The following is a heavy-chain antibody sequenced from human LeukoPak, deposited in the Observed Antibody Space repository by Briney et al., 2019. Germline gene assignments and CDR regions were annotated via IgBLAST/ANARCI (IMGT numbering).Heavy chain of an antibody. CDR2: IYYSGST. Sequence: SETLSLTCTVSGGSISSGDYYWSWIRQPPGKGLEWIGYIYYSGSTYYNPSLKSRVTISVDTSKNQFSLKLSSVTAADTAVYYCARDSSGYQGFDYWGQGTLDTVSS. V-gene: IGHV4-30-4*01. D-gene: IGHD3-22*01. CDR3: ARDSSGYQGFDY. J-gene: IGHJ4*02. CDR1: GGSISSGDYY.